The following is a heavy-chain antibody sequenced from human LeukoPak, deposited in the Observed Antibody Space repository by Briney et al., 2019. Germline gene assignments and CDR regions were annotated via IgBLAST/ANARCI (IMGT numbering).Heavy chain of an antibody. CDR3: ARAGEVPAAIRDAFDI. D-gene: IGHD2-2*01. CDR1: GFTFSSYS. V-gene: IGHV3-48*01. CDR2: ISSSSSTI. J-gene: IGHJ3*02. Sequence: GGSLRLYCAASGFTFSSYSMNWVRQAPGKGLEWLSSISSSSSTIYYADSVKGRFTISRDNAKNSLYLQMNSLRAEDTAVYYCARAGEVPAAIRDAFDIWGQGTMVTVSS.